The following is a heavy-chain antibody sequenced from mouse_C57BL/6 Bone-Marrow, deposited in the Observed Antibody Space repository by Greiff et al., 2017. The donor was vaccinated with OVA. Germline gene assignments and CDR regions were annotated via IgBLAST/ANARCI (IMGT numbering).Heavy chain of an antibody. D-gene: IGHD4-1*01. CDR1: GYTFTSYW. Sequence: VQLQQSGTVLARPGASVKMSCKTSGYTFTSYWMHWVKQRPGQGLEWIGAIYPGNSDTSYNQKFKGKAKLTAGTSASTAYMELSSLTNEDSAVYYCTTWAWFAYWGQGTLVTVSA. CDR3: TTWAWFAY. J-gene: IGHJ3*01. V-gene: IGHV1-5*01. CDR2: IYPGNSDT.